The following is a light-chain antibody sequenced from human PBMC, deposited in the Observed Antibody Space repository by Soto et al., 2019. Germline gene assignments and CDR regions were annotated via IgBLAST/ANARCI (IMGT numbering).Light chain of an antibody. V-gene: IGLV2-14*01. CDR2: EVS. CDR1: SSDVGGYNY. CDR3: SSYTSSSPGV. J-gene: IGLJ1*01. Sequence: QSALTHPASVSGSPGQSITISCTGTSSDVGGYNYVSWYQQHPGKAPKLMIYEVSNRPSGVSNRFSGSKSGNTAYLTISGLQAEDEADYYCSSYTSSSPGVFGTGTKLTVL.